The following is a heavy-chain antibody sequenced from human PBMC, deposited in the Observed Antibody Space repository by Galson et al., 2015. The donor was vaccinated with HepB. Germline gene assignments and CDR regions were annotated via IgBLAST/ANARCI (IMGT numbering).Heavy chain of an antibody. CDR3: ARDKDWAFDY. V-gene: IGHV3-48*01. CDR2: ISSSGSPI. CDR1: GFTFSSYS. Sequence: SLRLSCAASGFTFSSYSMNWVRQAPGKGLEWVAYISSSGSPIYYADSVEGRFTISRDNAKNSLFLQMNSLRAEDTAVYYCARDKDWAFDYWGQGALVTVSS. J-gene: IGHJ4*02. D-gene: IGHD3/OR15-3a*01.